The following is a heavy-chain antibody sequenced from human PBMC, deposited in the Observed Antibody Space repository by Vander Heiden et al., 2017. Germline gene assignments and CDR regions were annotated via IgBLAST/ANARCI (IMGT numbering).Heavy chain of an antibody. J-gene: IGHJ4*02. CDR2: ISSSGSTI. V-gene: IGHV3-48*03. CDR1: GFTFSSYE. Sequence: EVQLVESGGGLVQHGGSLRLSCAASGFTFSSYEMNWVRQAPGKGLEWVSYISSSGSTIYYADSVKGRCTISRDNAKNSLYLQMNSLRAEDTAVYYCARVRDYFDYWGQGTLVTVSS. CDR3: ARVRDYFDY.